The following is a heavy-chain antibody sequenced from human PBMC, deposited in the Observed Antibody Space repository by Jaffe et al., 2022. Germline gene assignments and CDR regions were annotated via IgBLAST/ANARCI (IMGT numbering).Heavy chain of an antibody. D-gene: IGHD3-10*01. J-gene: IGHJ4*02. V-gene: IGHV3-30*02. CDR1: GFSFSSYG. CDR3: AKGFRDLLWFRESPPYFDF. CDR2: IRYDGNTD. Sequence: QVQLVESGGGVVQPGGSLRLSCGASGFSFSSYGMHWVRQAPGKGLEWVAFIRYDGNTDYYVDSVKGRFTISRDNSNKTLYLQMNSLKTEDTAVYYCAKGFRDLLWFRESPPYFDFWGQGTLVTVSS.